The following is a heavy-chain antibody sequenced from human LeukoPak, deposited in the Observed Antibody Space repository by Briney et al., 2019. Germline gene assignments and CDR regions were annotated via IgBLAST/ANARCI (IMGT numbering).Heavy chain of an antibody. Sequence: GGSLRLSCAASGFTFRNFGMHWVRQAPGKGLEWVAVISYDGSNKYFADSVKGRFTISRDNSKNTLYLQMNSLRAEDTAVYYCAKDYDSSGWAAFDIWGQGTMVTVSS. V-gene: IGHV3-30*18. CDR3: AKDYDSSGWAAFDI. CDR1: GFTFRNFG. D-gene: IGHD3-22*01. J-gene: IGHJ3*02. CDR2: ISYDGSNK.